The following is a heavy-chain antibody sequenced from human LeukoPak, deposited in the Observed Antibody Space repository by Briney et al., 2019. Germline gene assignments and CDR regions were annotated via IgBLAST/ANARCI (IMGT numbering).Heavy chain of an antibody. CDR3: AIMHGYYDGSGYWVQ. J-gene: IGHJ4*02. Sequence: GALSFSCEACGLPLGSYARTWVGQPPGKGLEWGPFISPNADETSKADSVEGRFTISRDNPRNTLYLQMNSLRDDDTAVYYCAIMHGYYDGSGYWVQWGQGTLVTVSS. CDR1: GLPLGSYA. CDR2: ISPNADET. D-gene: IGHD3-22*01. V-gene: IGHV3-23*01.